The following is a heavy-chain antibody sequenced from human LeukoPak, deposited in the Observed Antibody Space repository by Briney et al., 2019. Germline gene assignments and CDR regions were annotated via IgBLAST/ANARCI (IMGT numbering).Heavy chain of an antibody. CDR2: NRHSVSKP. CDR3: AKDPSWGNNFPEYLQH. J-gene: IGHJ1*01. D-gene: IGHD5-24*01. Sequence: GGSLSLSCALSGFTFCIFAISGVRHAPGGGLGCVSSNRHSVSKPYYADSAKGRITIARDHSRNTLYLQMNTLRAEDTAVYYCAKDPSWGNNFPEYLQHWGQGALVTVSS. V-gene: IGHV3-23*01. CDR1: GFTFCIFA.